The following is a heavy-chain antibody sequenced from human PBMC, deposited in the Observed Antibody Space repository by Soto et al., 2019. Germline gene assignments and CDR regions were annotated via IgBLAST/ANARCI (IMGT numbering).Heavy chain of an antibody. J-gene: IGHJ6*02. Sequence: QVQLQESGPGLVKPSETLSLTCTVSGGSISSYYWSWIRQPPGKGLEWIGYIYYSGSTNYNPSLKSRVTISVDTSKNQFSLKLSSVTAADTAVYYCARDRRFLEWCPGDYYYGMDVWGQGTTVTVSS. CDR1: GGSISSYY. CDR3: ARDRRFLEWCPGDYYYGMDV. V-gene: IGHV4-59*01. CDR2: IYYSGST. D-gene: IGHD3-3*01.